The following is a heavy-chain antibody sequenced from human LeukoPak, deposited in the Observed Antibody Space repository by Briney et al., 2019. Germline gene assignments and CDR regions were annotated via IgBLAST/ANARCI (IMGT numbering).Heavy chain of an antibody. CDR3: AKASTARIQLWSYNWFDP. V-gene: IGHV3-43*02. CDR1: GFTFDDYA. J-gene: IGHJ5*02. Sequence: PGGSLRLSCAASGFTFDDYAMHWVRQAPGKGLEWVSLISGDGGSTYYADSVKGRFTISRDNSKNSLYLQMNSLRTEDTALYYCAKASTARIQLWSYNWFDPWGQATLVTISS. D-gene: IGHD5-18*01. CDR2: ISGDGGST.